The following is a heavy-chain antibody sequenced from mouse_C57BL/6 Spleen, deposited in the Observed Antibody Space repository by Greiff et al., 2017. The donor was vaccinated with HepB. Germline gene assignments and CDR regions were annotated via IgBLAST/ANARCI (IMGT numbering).Heavy chain of an antibody. D-gene: IGHD1-1*01. CDR1: GFTFSSYA. V-gene: IGHV5-9-1*02. CDR2: ISSGGDYI. CDR3: TRAITTVVAHPAWFAY. J-gene: IGHJ3*01. Sequence: EVQRVESGEGLVKPGGSLKLSCAASGFTFSSYAMSWVRQTPEKRLEWVAYISSGGDYIYYADTVKGRFTISRDNARNTLYLQRSSLKSEDTAMYYCTRAITTVVAHPAWFAYWGQGTLVTVSA.